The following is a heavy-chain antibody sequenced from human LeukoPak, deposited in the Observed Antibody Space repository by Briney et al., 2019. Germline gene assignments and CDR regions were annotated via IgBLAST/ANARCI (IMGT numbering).Heavy chain of an antibody. CDR2: ISGSGGST. CDR3: AKDLYGSGRSRAPAELDS. D-gene: IGHD3-10*01. Sequence: GGSLRLSCAASGFTFSSYAMSWVRQAPGKGLEWVSAISGSGGSTYYADSVKGRFTISRDNSKNTLYLHMNSLRAADTAVSYCAKDLYGSGRSRAPAELDSWGQGPLVTVSS. V-gene: IGHV3-23*01. J-gene: IGHJ4*02. CDR1: GFTFSSYA.